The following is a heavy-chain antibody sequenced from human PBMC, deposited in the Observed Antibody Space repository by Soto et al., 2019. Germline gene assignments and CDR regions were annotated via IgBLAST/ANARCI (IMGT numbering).Heavy chain of an antibody. CDR1: GYTFTSYY. D-gene: IGHD2-2*01. CDR3: AREPPYPSYCSSTSCYGDYFDY. J-gene: IGHJ4*02. Sequence: ASVKVSCKASGYTFTSYYMHWVRQAPGQGLEWMGIINPSGGSTSYAQKFQGRVTMTRDTSKNTLYLQMNSLRAEDTAVYYCAREPPYPSYCSSTSCYGDYFDYWGQGTLVTVSS. V-gene: IGHV1-46*01. CDR2: INPSGGST.